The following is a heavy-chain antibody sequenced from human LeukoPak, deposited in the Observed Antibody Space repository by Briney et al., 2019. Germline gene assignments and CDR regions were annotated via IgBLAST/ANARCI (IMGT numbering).Heavy chain of an antibody. CDR3: AKGGYDSHRAFDI. V-gene: IGHV3-30*18. CDR1: GFTFSSYA. Sequence: PGGSLRLSCAASGFTFSSYAMSWVRQAPGKGLEWVAVISYDGSNKYYADSVKGRFTISRDNSKNTLYLQMNSLRAEDTAVYYCAKGGYDSHRAFDIWGQGTMVTVSS. J-gene: IGHJ3*02. CDR2: ISYDGSNK. D-gene: IGHD5-12*01.